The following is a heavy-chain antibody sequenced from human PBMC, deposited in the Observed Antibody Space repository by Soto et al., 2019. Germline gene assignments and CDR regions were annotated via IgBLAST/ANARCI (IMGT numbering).Heavy chain of an antibody. J-gene: IGHJ6*02. Sequence: QVQLVQSGAEVKKPGSSVKVSCKASGGTFGSYAISWVRQAPGQGLEWMVGIIPTPGTANYAQKFQGRVTIAADESTSTAYMELSSLRSEDTAVYYCARSQGSSTSLEIYYYYYYGMDVWGQGTTVTVSS. CDR3: ARSQGSSTSLEIYYYYYYGMDV. CDR2: IIPTPGTA. V-gene: IGHV1-69*01. D-gene: IGHD2-2*01. CDR1: GGTFGSYA.